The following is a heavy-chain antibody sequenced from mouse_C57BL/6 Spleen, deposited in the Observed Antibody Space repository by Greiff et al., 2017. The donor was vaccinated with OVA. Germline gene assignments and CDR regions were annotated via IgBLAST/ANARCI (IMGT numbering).Heavy chain of an antibody. V-gene: IGHV1-50*01. CDR2: IDPSDSYT. CDR1: GYTFTSYW. CDR3: ARWKLENYFDY. D-gene: IGHD1-1*02. J-gene: IGHJ2*01. Sequence: VQLQQPGAELVKPGASAKLSCKASGYTFTSYWMQWVKQRPGQGLEWIGEIDPSDSYTNYNQKFKGKATLTVDTSSSTAYMQLSSLTSEDSAVYYCARWKLENYFDYWGQGTTLTVSS.